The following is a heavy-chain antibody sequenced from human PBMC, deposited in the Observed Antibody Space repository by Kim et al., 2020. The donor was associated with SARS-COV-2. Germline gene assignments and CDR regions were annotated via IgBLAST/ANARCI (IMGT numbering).Heavy chain of an antibody. J-gene: IGHJ4*02. CDR2: IWFDGTND. V-gene: IGHV3-33*01. D-gene: IGHD3-3*01. Sequence: GGSLRLSCAASGLTFGDFGMHWVRQAPGKGLEWVAVIWFDGTNDCYADSVKGRFTISRDDSINTLYLQMNSLRAEDTALYFCATEKSGYAFDYLGQGTLV. CDR1: GLTFGDFG. CDR3: ATEKSGYAFDY.